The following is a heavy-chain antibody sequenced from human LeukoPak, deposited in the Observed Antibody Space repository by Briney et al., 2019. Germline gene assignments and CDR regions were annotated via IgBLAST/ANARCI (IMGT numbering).Heavy chain of an antibody. J-gene: IGHJ4*02. CDR3: ARSPRLGDILTGYYSDY. CDR1: GGSFSGYY. CDR2: INHSGST. Sequence: SETLSLTCAVYGGSFSGYYWSWIRQPPGKGLEWIGEINHSGSTNYNPSLKSRVTISVDTSKNQFSLTLSSVTAADTAVYYCARSPRLGDILTGYYSDYWGQGTLVTVSS. V-gene: IGHV4-34*01. D-gene: IGHD3-9*01.